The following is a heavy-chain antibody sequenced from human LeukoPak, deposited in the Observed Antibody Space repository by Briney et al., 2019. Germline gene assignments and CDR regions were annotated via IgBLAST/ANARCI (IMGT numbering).Heavy chain of an antibody. CDR1: GFTVSSNY. V-gene: IGHV3-66*01. CDR2: IYSGGST. J-gene: IGHJ3*02. D-gene: IGHD6-6*01. Sequence: QTGGSLRLSCAASGFTVSSNYMSWVRQAPGKGLEWVSVIYSGGSTYYADSVKGRFTISRDNSKNPLYLQMNRLRAADTAVYYCARDFGWGIAARRRAFDIWGQGTMVTVSS. CDR3: ARDFGWGIAARRRAFDI.